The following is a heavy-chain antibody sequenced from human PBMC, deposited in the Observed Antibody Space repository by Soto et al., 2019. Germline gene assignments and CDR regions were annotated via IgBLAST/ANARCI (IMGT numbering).Heavy chain of an antibody. J-gene: IGHJ5*02. CDR2: IYYSGST. Sequence: PSETLSLTCTVSGGSISSGGYYWSWIRQHPGKGLERIGYIYYSGSTYYNPSLKSRVTISVDTSKNQFSLKLSSVTAADTAVYYCARERQIMITFGGGNWFDPWGQGTLVTVSS. CDR3: ARERQIMITFGGGNWFDP. CDR1: GGSISSGGYY. D-gene: IGHD3-16*01. V-gene: IGHV4-31*03.